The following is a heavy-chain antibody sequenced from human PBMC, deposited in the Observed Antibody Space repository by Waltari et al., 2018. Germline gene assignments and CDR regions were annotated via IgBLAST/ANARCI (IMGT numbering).Heavy chain of an antibody. CDR3: AKNGATHYYFDY. CDR2: IRYEGSNK. V-gene: IGHV3-30*02. D-gene: IGHD1-26*01. J-gene: IGHJ4*02. CDR1: GFTFSSYG. Sequence: QVQLVESGGGVVQPGGSLRLSCAASGFTFSSYGMHWVRQAPGKGLEWVAFIRYEGSNKYYADSVKGRFTISRDNSKNTLYLQMNSLRAEDTAVYYCAKNGATHYYFDYWGQGTLVTVSS.